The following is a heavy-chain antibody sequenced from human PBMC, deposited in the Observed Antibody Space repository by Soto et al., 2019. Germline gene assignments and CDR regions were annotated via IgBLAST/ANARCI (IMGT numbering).Heavy chain of an antibody. J-gene: IGHJ4*02. V-gene: IGHV1-3*01. CDR1: GYTFTSYA. Sequence: ASVKVSCKASGYTFTSYAMHWVRQAPGQRLEWMGRINAGNGNTKYSQKFQGRVTITRDTSASTAYMELSSLRSEDTAVYYCERELKTIVVATHFDYWGQGTLVTVSS. CDR2: INAGNGNT. D-gene: IGHD3-22*01. CDR3: ERELKTIVVATHFDY.